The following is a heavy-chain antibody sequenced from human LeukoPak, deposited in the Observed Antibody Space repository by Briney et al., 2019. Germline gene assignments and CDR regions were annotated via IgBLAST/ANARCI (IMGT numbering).Heavy chain of an antibody. CDR3: ARNPYGTGHFDP. CDR1: GYTFTTYY. V-gene: IGHV1-8*01. Sequence: ASVKLSCKASGYTFTTYYINWVRQATGQGLEWMGRMSHNNSHTGYAQKFKGRVTMTRDNSINTAYMELSSLTSEDTAVYYCARNPYGTGHFDPWGQGSLVTVSS. CDR2: MSHNNSHT. J-gene: IGHJ5*02. D-gene: IGHD2-8*02.